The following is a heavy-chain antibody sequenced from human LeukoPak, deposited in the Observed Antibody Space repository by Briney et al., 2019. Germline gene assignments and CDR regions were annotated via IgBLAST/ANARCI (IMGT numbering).Heavy chain of an antibody. Sequence: PGGSLRLSCAASGFTFSSYSMNWVRQAPGKGLEWVSYISSSSSTIYYADSVKGRFTVSRDNAKNSLYLQMNSLRAEDTAVYYCASSDCSSTSCYNYWGQGTLVTVSS. CDR2: ISSSSSTI. V-gene: IGHV3-48*04. D-gene: IGHD2-2*02. CDR3: ASSDCSSTSCYNY. J-gene: IGHJ4*02. CDR1: GFTFSSYS.